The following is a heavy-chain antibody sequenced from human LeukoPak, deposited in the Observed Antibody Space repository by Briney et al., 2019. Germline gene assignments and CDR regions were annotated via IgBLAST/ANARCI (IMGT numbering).Heavy chain of an antibody. J-gene: IGHJ6*02. D-gene: IGHD5-24*01. CDR3: ARDQGDDYNNYYYGMDV. V-gene: IGHV1-46*01. Sequence: GASVKVSCKASGYTFTSYYMHWVRQAPGQGLEWMGIINPSGGSTSYAQKFQGRVTMTRDTSTSTVYMELSSLRSEDTAVYYCARDQGDDYNNYYYGMDVWGQGTTVTVSS. CDR2: INPSGGST. CDR1: GYTFTSYY.